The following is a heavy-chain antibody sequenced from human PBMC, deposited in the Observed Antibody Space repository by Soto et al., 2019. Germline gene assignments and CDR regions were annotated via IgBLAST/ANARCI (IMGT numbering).Heavy chain of an antibody. CDR3: ARGCQQLVLAYHYYYGMDV. D-gene: IGHD6-13*01. CDR1: GIAILSITC. CDR2: IYHSGST. V-gene: IGHV4-4*02. J-gene: IGHJ6*02. Sequence: LSLTSPFSGIAILSITCCSGVRPFPGRGLEWIGEIYHSGSTNYNPSLKSRVTISVDKSKNQFSLKLSSVTAADTAVYYCARGCQQLVLAYHYYYGMDVWGQGTTVT.